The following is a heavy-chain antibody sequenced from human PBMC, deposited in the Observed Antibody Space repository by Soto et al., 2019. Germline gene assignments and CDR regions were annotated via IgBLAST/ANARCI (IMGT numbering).Heavy chain of an antibody. V-gene: IGHV3-23*01. CDR2: ISGSGGST. CDR1: GFTFSSYA. J-gene: IGHJ4*02. Sequence: GGSLRLSCAASGFTFSSYAMSWVRQAPGKGLEWVASISGSGGSTYYADSVKGRFTVSRDNSLNTLYMQLNSLRAEDTALYYCANLKTYYFDYWGQGALVTVSS. CDR3: ANLKTYYFDY.